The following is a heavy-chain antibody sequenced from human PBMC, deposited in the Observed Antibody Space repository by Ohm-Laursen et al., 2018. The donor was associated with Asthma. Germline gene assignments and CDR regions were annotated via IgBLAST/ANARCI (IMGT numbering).Heavy chain of an antibody. J-gene: IGHJ5*02. V-gene: IGHV4-59*01. D-gene: IGHD4-17*01. CDR2: IYNSGST. CDR3: ARATTVFSWFDP. Sequence: PSETLSLTCTVSGGSFSSYYWRWIRQPPGKGLEWIGYIYNSGSTNYNPSLKSRVTISVDPSKNQFSLKLSSVTAADTAVYYCARATTVFSWFDPWGQGTLVTVSS. CDR1: GGSFSSYY.